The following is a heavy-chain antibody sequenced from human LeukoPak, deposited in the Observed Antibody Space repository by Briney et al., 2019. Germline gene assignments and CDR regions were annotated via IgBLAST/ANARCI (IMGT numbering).Heavy chain of an antibody. CDR3: ARQGAAGKYYYYYMDV. CDR2: IYPDDSNT. CDR1: GYNFPIYW. J-gene: IGHJ6*03. Sequence: GESLKISCQGSGYNFPIYWIGWVRQMPGQGLEWMGIIYPDDSNTIYGPSFQGQVTISADKSINTAYLEWSSLKASDTAIYYYARQGAAGKYYYYYMDVWGKGTTVTVS. D-gene: IGHD6-13*01. V-gene: IGHV5-51*01.